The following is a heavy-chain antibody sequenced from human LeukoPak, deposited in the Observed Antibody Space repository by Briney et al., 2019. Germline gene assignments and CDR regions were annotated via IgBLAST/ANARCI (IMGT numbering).Heavy chain of an antibody. V-gene: IGHV3-66*01. CDR1: GFTVSSNY. CDR3: ARAPLSGWSRLYYFDY. CDR2: IYSGGST. D-gene: IGHD6-19*01. Sequence: GGSLRLSCAASGFTVSSNYMSWVRQAPGKGLEWVSVIYSGGSTYYADSVKGRFTISRDNSKNTLYLQMNSLRAEDTAVYYCARAPLSGWSRLYYFDYWGQGTLVTVSS. J-gene: IGHJ4*02.